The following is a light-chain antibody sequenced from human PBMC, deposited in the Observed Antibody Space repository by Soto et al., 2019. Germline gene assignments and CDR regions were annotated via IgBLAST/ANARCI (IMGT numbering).Light chain of an antibody. CDR2: DAS. V-gene: IGKV3D-20*01. Sequence: EIVLTQSPATLSLSPGERATLSCGASQSVSSSYVAWYQQKPGLAPRLLIYDASSRATGIPDRFSGSGSGTDFTLTISRLEPEDFAVDYCQQYGSSPFTFGPGTKVDIK. CDR1: QSVSSSY. J-gene: IGKJ3*01. CDR3: QQYGSSPFT.